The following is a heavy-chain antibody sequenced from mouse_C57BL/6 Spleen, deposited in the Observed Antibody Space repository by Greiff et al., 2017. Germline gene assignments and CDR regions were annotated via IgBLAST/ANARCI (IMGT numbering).Heavy chain of an antibody. D-gene: IGHD1-1*01. J-gene: IGHJ2*01. CDR2: IYPGDGDT. V-gene: IGHV1-82*01. CDR3: ARKENYYGSLDY. CDR1: GYAFSSSW. Sequence: VKLMESGPELVKPGASVKISCKASGYAFSSSWMNWVKQRPGKGLEWIGRIYPGDGDTNYNGKFKGKATLTADKSSSTAYMQLSSLTSEDSAVYFCARKENYYGSLDYWGQGTTLTVSS.